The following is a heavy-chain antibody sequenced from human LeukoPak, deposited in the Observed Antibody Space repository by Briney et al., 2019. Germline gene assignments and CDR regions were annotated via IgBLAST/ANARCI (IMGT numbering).Heavy chain of an antibody. V-gene: IGHV4-39*02. CDR1: GVSTGSQNYY. J-gene: IGHJ6*03. Sequence: SETLSLSCSVSGVSTGSQNYYWAWIRQPPGKGLEWIGNIYHTGSACYSAALKSRVTISIDTSKDHFSLRLTSLTAADTAVYYCARLRDYGNLFFYFYMDVWGKGATVTVSS. D-gene: IGHD4-17*01. CDR3: ARLRDYGNLFFYFYMDV. CDR2: IYHTGSA.